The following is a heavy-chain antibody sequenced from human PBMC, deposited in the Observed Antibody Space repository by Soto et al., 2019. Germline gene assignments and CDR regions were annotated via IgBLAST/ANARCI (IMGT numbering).Heavy chain of an antibody. D-gene: IGHD2-2*01. CDR2: VYNSAKT. V-gene: IGHV4-39*01. Sequence: QLQLQESGPGLVKPSETLSLTCTVSGGSISSSSYYWGWIRQPPGKGLEWIGTVYNSAKTYYNPSLRSRVSRYLDTSTNKFSRQLTSVTAADTAVYYCARPFVPTAMYAFDIWGQGTMVTVSS. CDR1: GGSISSSSYY. J-gene: IGHJ3*02. CDR3: ARPFVPTAMYAFDI.